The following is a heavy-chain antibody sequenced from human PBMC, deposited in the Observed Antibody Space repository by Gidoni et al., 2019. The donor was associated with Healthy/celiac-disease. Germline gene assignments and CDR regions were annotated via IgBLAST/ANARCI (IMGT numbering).Heavy chain of an antibody. CDR2: ITHSGST. Sequence: QVQLQQWGAGLLKPSETLSLTCAVYGGSVSGYYCSWIRQRPGKGLEWIGEITHSGSTNYNPSLKSRVTISVDTSKNQFSLKLSSVTAADTAVYYCARAQRMGYYYDSSGYYDGWGQGTLVTVSS. D-gene: IGHD3-22*01. V-gene: IGHV4-34*01. CDR3: ARAQRMGYYYDSSGYYDG. CDR1: GGSVSGYY. J-gene: IGHJ4*02.